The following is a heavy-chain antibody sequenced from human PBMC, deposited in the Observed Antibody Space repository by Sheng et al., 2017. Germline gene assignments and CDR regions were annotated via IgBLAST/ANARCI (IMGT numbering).Heavy chain of an antibody. CDR3: ARVALEEANYLGMDV. CDR2: IWYDGSNK. D-gene: IGHD1-1*01. Sequence: QVQLVESGGGVVQPGRSLRLSCAASGFTFSSYGMHWVRQAPGKGLEWVAVIWYDGSNKYYADSVKGRFTISRDNSKNTLYLQMNSLRAEETAVYYCARVALEEANYLGMDVWGQGTT. J-gene: IGHJ6*02. CDR1: GFTFSSYG. V-gene: IGHV3-33*01.